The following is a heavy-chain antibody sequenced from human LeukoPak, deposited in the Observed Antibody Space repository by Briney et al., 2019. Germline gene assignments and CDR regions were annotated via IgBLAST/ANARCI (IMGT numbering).Heavy chain of an antibody. CDR2: IYSSGNS. CDR1: GGSISSHYH. J-gene: IGHJ4*02. CDR3: AREGGQYYFDY. D-gene: IGHD1-26*01. Sequence: SETLSLTCTVSGGSISSHYHWNWFRQPAGKGLEWIGRIYSSGNSYYNASLQSRVTMSVDTSKNQFSLRLSSVTAADTAVYYCAREGGQYYFDYWGQGTLVTVSS. V-gene: IGHV4-4*07.